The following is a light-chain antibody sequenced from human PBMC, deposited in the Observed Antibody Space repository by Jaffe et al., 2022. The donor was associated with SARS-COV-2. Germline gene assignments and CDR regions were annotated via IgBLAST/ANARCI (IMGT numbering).Light chain of an antibody. CDR1: QSITTY. J-gene: IGKJ3*01. V-gene: IGKV1-39*01. CDR3: QQSHSIPFT. Sequence: DIQMTQSPSSLPASVGDRVTISCRASQSITTYLSWYQQKPGKAPNLLIYAASSLQSGVPSRFSGSGSGTDFTLTISSLQPEDFATYFCQQSHSIPFTFGPGTKVDIK. CDR2: AAS.